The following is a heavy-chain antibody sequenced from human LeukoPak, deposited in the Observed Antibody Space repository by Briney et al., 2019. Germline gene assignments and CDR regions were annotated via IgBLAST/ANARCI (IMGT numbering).Heavy chain of an antibody. J-gene: IGHJ6*03. Sequence: ASVKVSCKVSGYTLTELSMHWVRQAPGKGLEWMGGFDPEDGETIYAQKFQGRVTMTEDTSTDTAYMELSSLRSEDTAVYYCATSARNYDFWSGYRPPYYYYYMDVWGKGTTVTVSS. CDR1: GYTLTELS. V-gene: IGHV1-24*01. CDR3: ATSARNYDFWSGYRPPYYYYYMDV. CDR2: FDPEDGET. D-gene: IGHD3-3*01.